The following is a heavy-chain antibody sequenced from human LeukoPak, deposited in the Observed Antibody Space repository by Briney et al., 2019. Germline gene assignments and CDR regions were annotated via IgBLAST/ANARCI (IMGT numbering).Heavy chain of an antibody. D-gene: IGHD2-15*01. V-gene: IGHV3-30*02. J-gene: IGHJ4*02. Sequence: GGSLRLSCAASGFTFSTYGMHWVRQAPGKGLEWVAFIQYAGNNKYYADSVKGRFTISRDNSKNTLYLQMNSLRPEDTAVYYCAXSXYCXGGTCYSKTFDDWGQGTLVTVSS. CDR2: IQYAGNNK. CDR1: GFTFSTYG. CDR3: AXSXYCXGGTCYSKTFDD.